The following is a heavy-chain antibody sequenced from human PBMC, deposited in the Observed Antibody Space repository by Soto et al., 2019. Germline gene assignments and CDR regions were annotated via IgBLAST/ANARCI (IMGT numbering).Heavy chain of an antibody. V-gene: IGHV3-33*01. CDR1: GFTFSSYG. Sequence: GGSLRLSCAASGFTFSSYGMHWVRQAPGKGLEWVAVIWYDGSNKYYADSVKGRFTISRDNSKNTLYLQMNSLRAEDTAVYYCARDFEGDSNFDYWGQGTLVTVSS. CDR2: IWYDGSNK. D-gene: IGHD2-21*02. CDR3: ARDFEGDSNFDY. J-gene: IGHJ4*02.